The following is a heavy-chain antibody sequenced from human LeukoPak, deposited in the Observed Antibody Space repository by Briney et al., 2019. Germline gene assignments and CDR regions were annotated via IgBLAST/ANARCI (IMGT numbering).Heavy chain of an antibody. J-gene: IGHJ4*02. CDR1: GGSISSYY. D-gene: IGHD6-19*01. CDR2: IYYSGST. Sequence: SETLSLTCTVSGGSISSYYWSWIRQPPGKGLEWIGYIYYSGSTNYNPSLKSRVTISVDTSKNQFSLKLSSVTAADTAVYYCARRVVAGTTVDFWGQGNLVTVSS. V-gene: IGHV4-59*01. CDR3: ARRVVAGTTVDF.